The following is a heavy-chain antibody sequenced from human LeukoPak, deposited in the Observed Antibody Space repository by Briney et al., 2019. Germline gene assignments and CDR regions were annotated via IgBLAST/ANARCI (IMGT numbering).Heavy chain of an antibody. D-gene: IGHD1-26*01. V-gene: IGHV1-69*06. Sequence: SVKVSCKASGGTFSSYTISWVRQAPGQGLEWMGGIIPLFGTPDYAQKFQDRLTITADKSTSTAYMELSSLRSEDTAVYYCARVSGSYQNFDYWGQGTLVTVSS. CDR3: ARVSGSYQNFDY. CDR2: IIPLFGTP. J-gene: IGHJ4*02. CDR1: GGTFSSYT.